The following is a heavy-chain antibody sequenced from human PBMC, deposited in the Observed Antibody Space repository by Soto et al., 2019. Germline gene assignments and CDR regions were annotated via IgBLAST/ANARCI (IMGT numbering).Heavy chain of an antibody. CDR1: GGSVSSGSYY. V-gene: IGHV4-61*01. D-gene: IGHD2-15*01. Sequence: SETLSLTCPVSGGSVSSGSYYWSWIRQPPGKGLEWIGYIYYSGSTNYNPSLKSRVTISVDTSKNQFSLKLSSVTAADTAVYYCARAEVVVAATQSYDYYYYMDVWGKGTTVTV. CDR3: ARAEVVVAATQSYDYYYYMDV. J-gene: IGHJ6*03. CDR2: IYYSGST.